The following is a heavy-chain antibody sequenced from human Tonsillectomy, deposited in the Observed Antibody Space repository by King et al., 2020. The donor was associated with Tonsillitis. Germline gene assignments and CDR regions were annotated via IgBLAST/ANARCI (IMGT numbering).Heavy chain of an antibody. J-gene: IGHJ6*02. Sequence: QLVQSGGGVVQPGRSLRLSCAASGFTFSSYGMHWVRQAPGKGLEWVAVISYDGSNKYYADSVKGRFTISRDNSKNTLYLQMNSLRAEDTAVYYCARDSYYYGMDVWGQGTTVTVSS. CDR2: ISYDGSNK. V-gene: IGHV3-30*03. CDR1: GFTFSSYG. CDR3: ARDSYYYGMDV.